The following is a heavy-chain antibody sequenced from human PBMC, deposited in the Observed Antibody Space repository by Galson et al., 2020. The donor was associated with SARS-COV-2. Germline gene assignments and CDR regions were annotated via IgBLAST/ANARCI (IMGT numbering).Heavy chain of an antibody. CDR1: GGSISSGDYY. CDR2: IYYSGST. D-gene: IGHD2-2*01. Sequence: ETSETLSLTCTVSGGSISSGDYYWSWIRQPPGKGLEWIGYIYYSGSTYYNPSLKSRVTIAVDTSKNQCSLKLSSVTAADTAVYYCARVFCGIAPIWNPYCSSSRLPRTPVDFDYWGQGTRVTVSS. V-gene: IGHV4-30-4*01. CDR3: ARVFCGIAPIWNPYCSSSRLPRTPVDFDY. J-gene: IGHJ4*02.